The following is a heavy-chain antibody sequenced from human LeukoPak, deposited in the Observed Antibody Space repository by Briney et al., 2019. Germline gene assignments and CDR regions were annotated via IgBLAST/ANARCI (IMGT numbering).Heavy chain of an antibody. CDR1: GFTLDDYA. V-gene: IGHV3-9*01. D-gene: IGHD2-2*01. CDR3: AKTDCSSTSCYSSVGAFDI. CDR2: ISWNSGSI. Sequence: PGGSLRLSCAASGFTLDDYAMHWVRQAPGKGLEWVPGISWNSGSIGYADSVKGRFTISRDNAKNSLYLQMNSLRAEDTALYYCAKTDCSSTSCYSSVGAFDIWGQGTMVTVSS. J-gene: IGHJ3*02.